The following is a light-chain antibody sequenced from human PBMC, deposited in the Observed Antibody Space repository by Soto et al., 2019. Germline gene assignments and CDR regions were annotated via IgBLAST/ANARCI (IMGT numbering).Light chain of an antibody. CDR1: QSVSSSY. CDR2: GAS. CDR3: QQYGSSYT. J-gene: IGKJ2*01. Sequence: EIVLTQSPGTLYSSPGERATLSCRASQSVSSSYLAWYQQKPGQAPRLLIFGASSRATGIPDRFSGSGSGTDFTLTISRLEPEDFAVYYCQQYGSSYTFGQGTKLEIK. V-gene: IGKV3-20*01.